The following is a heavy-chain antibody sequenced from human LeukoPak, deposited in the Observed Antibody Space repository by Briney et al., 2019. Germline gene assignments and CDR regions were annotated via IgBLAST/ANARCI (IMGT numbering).Heavy chain of an antibody. CDR2: IKQDGSEK. V-gene: IGHV3-7*01. J-gene: IGHJ4*02. Sequence: TGGSLRLSCAASGFTFSSYWMSWVRQAPGKGLEWVANIKQDGSEKYYVDSVKGRFTISRDNAKNSLYLQMNSLRAEDTAVYYCARDRGYDFWSGYYNPQYFDYWGQGTLVTVSS. CDR1: GFTFSSYW. CDR3: ARDRGYDFWSGYYNPQYFDY. D-gene: IGHD3-3*01.